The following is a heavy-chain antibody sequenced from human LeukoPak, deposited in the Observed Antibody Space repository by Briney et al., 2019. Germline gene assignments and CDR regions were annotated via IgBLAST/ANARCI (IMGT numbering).Heavy chain of an antibody. CDR2: IYPDDSDS. D-gene: IGHD7-27*01. CDR3: ATFLGRIGQFHFDY. J-gene: IGHJ4*02. Sequence: GESLKISCKGSGYTFTNYWIGWVRQMPGKGLEWMGIIYPDDSDSRYSPSFQGRVTISADKSITTAYLQWSSLKASDTAMYYCATFLGRIGQFHFDYWGQGTLVTVSS. CDR1: GYTFTNYW. V-gene: IGHV5-51*01.